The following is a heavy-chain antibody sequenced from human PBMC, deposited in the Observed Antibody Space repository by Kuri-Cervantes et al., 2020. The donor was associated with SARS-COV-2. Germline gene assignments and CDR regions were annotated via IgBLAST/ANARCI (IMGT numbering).Heavy chain of an antibody. Sequence: GGSLRLSCSASGFTFSSYAMHWVRQAPGKGLEYVSAISSNGGSTYYADSVKGRFTISRDNSKNTLYLQMSSLRAEDTAVYYCAKDMGTIFGVVIGSGYGMDVWGQGTTVTVSS. CDR1: GFTFSSYA. J-gene: IGHJ6*02. CDR3: AKDMGTIFGVVIGSGYGMDV. V-gene: IGHV3-64D*06. CDR2: ISSNGGST. D-gene: IGHD3-3*01.